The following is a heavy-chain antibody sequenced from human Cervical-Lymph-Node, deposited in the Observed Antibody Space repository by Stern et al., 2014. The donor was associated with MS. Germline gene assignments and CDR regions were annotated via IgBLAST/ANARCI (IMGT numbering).Heavy chain of an antibody. J-gene: IGHJ4*02. V-gene: IGHV2-70*17. CDR3: VRSPKGYGHFDY. D-gene: IGHD6-13*01. CDR2: IDWDDDK. Sequence: QVTLRESGPALVKPTETLTLTCSFSGFSLNTSGLSVSWIRQPPGKALQWLARIDWDDDKFYSPSLTTRLNISKDTSKNLVVLTLANVDPVDTATYYCVRSPKGYGHFDYWGLGTLVTVSS. CDR1: GFSLNTSGLS.